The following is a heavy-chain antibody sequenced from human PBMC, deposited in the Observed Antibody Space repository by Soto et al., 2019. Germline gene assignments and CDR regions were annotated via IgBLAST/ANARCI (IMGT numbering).Heavy chain of an antibody. J-gene: IGHJ4*02. CDR1: GGSFSGYY. CDR2: INHSGST. CDR3: AREAARIAGIFDY. D-gene: IGHD6-6*01. V-gene: IGHV4-34*01. Sequence: SETLSLTCAVYGGSFSGYYWSWIRQPPGKGLEWIGEINHSGSTNYNPSLKSRVTISVDTSKNQFSLKLSSVTAADTAVYYCAREAARIAGIFDYWGQGTLVTVSS.